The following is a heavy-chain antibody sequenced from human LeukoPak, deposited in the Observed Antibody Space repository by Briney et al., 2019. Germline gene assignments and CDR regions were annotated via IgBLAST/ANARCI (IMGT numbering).Heavy chain of an antibody. D-gene: IGHD3-16*01. CDR2: IYHSGST. Sequence: PSETLSLTCTVSGYSISSGYYWGWIRQPPGKGLEWIGSIYHSGSTYYNPSLKSRVTISVDTSKSQFSLKLSSVTAADTAVYYCARVSRTFYDYVWGSYFPDYWGQGTLVTVSS. CDR1: GYSISSGYY. V-gene: IGHV4-38-2*02. J-gene: IGHJ4*02. CDR3: ARVSRTFYDYVWGSYFPDY.